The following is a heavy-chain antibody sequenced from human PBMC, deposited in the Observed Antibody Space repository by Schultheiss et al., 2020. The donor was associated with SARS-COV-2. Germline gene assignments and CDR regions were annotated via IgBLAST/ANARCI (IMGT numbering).Heavy chain of an antibody. Sequence: SQTLSLTCTVSGGSISSGGYYWGWIRQPPGKGLEWIGYIYYSGSTYYNPSLKSRVTISVDRSKNQFSLKLSSVTAADTAVYYCARGLELAAGTTVWFDPWGQGTLVTVSS. V-gene: IGHV4-31*03. J-gene: IGHJ5*02. D-gene: IGHD1-7*01. CDR3: ARGLELAAGTTVWFDP. CDR2: IYYSGST. CDR1: GGSISSGGYY.